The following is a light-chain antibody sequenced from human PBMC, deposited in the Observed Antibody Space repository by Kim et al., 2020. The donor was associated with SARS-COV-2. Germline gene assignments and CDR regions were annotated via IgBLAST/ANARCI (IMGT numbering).Light chain of an antibody. CDR1: HSVSSN. Sequence: EIVMTQSPATLSVSPGERATLSCRASHSVSSNLAWYQQKPGQAPRLLIYGASTRATGIPARFSGSGSGTEFTLTISSLQSEDFAVYYCQQYHNWPPWTFGQGTKVDIK. CDR3: QQYHNWPPWT. V-gene: IGKV3-15*01. CDR2: GAS. J-gene: IGKJ1*01.